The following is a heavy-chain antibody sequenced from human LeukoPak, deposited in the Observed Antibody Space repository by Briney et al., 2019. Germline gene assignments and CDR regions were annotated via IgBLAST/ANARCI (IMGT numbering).Heavy chain of an antibody. V-gene: IGHV3-30*18. D-gene: IGHD4-23*01. J-gene: IGHJ4*02. CDR3: AKDITRYGGNAVDY. Sequence: GGSLRLSCAASGFTFSYYGIHWVRQAPGKGLDWVAVISYDGSDKYYADSVKGRFTISRDNSKNTLYLQMNSLRAEDTAVYYCAKDITRYGGNAVDYWGQGTLVTVSS. CDR2: ISYDGSDK. CDR1: GFTFSYYG.